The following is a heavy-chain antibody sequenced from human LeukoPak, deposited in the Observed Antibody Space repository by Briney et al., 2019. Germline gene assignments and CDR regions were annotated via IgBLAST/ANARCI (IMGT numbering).Heavy chain of an antibody. D-gene: IGHD3-10*01. CDR3: ARESIFVIRGLILRNHFFDY. V-gene: IGHV4-30-4*07. Sequence: PSETLSLTCDVSGDSISSGGHSWSWIRQSTGRGLEWIGSFSDSGSTDYNPSLKSRVAISVDTSKNQFSVSLTSVTAADTAVYYCARESIFVIRGLILRNHFFDYWGQGTLVTVSS. CDR1: GDSISSGGHS. J-gene: IGHJ4*02. CDR2: FSDSGST.